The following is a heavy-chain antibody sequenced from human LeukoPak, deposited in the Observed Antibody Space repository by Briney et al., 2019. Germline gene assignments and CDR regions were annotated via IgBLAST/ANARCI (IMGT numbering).Heavy chain of an antibody. Sequence: SETLSLTCTVSGGSISSYYWSWIRQPPGKGREWIGYIYYSGSTNYNPSLKSRVTIPVDTSKNQFFLTLTSLTAGDTAVYYFARQEQQLIYNWFDPWGQGTLVTVSS. D-gene: IGHD6-13*01. CDR2: IYYSGST. V-gene: IGHV4-59*01. CDR1: GGSISSYY. CDR3: ARQEQQLIYNWFDP. J-gene: IGHJ5*02.